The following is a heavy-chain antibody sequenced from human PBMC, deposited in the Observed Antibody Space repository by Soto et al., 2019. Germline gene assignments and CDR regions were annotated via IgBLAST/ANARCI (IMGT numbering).Heavy chain of an antibody. CDR2: IYYSGIT. Sequence: SETLSLTCTVSGVSISNSSYYWGWIRRPPGKGLEWIGTIYYSGITYYNPSLKSRVTISVDTSKNQFSLKLTSVTAADTAAYYCARRGSNWGQGTLVTVSS. CDR3: ARRGSN. V-gene: IGHV4-39*01. J-gene: IGHJ4*02. CDR1: GVSISNSSYY.